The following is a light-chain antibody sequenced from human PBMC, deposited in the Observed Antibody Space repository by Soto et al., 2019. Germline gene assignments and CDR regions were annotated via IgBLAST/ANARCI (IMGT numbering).Light chain of an antibody. CDR1: SSDVGAHDY. J-gene: IGLJ3*02. Sequence: QSALTQPPSASGAPGQSFTISCTGTSSDVGAHDYVSWFQQHPGKAPKLMIYEVTKRPSGVPDRFSGSKSGNSASLTVSGLQAEDEAEYYCCSYAGSNTWVFGGGTKLTVL. CDR3: CSYAGSNTWV. CDR2: EVT. V-gene: IGLV2-8*01.